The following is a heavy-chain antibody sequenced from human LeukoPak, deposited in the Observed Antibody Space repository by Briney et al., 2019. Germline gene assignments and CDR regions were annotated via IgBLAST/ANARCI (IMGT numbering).Heavy chain of an antibody. CDR3: AKGDTS. Sequence: PGGSLRLSCVASGFNFSHYDMHWVRQAPGKGLDWVAFIHIDGSNKYYAVSVKGRFTISRDNSKNTLYLQMNSLRTEDTAVYYCAKGDTSWGQGTLVTVSS. J-gene: IGHJ5*02. V-gene: IGHV3-30*02. CDR1: GFNFSHYD. CDR2: IHIDGSNK. D-gene: IGHD2-21*02.